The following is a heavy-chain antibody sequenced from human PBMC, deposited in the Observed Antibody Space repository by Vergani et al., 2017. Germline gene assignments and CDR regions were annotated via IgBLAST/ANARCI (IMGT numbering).Heavy chain of an antibody. CDR3: ARLYVRYSSGSKYFDY. V-gene: IGHV5-51*01. CDR2: IHPADSDT. D-gene: IGHD6-25*01. CDR1: GYSFTNYW. J-gene: IGHJ4*02. Sequence: EVQLVQSGAEVKKPGESLKISCQISGYSFTNYWIGWVRQMPGKGLEWMGIIHPADSDTRYSPSFQGQVTISVDKSISTAYLQRSSLRASDSAMYYCARLYVRYSSGSKYFDYRGQGTLVTVPS.